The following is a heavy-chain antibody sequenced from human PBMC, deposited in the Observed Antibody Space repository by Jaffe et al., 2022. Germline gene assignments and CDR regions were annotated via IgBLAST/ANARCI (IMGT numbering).Heavy chain of an antibody. Sequence: EVQLLESGGGLVQPGGSLRLSCAASGFTFSSYAMSWVRQAPGKGLEWVSAISGSGGSTYYADSVKGRFTISRDNSKNTLYLQMNSLRAEDTAVYYCAKDVGMVQGVIIFAYYYYYMDVWGKGTTVTVSS. CDR3: AKDVGMVQGVIIFAYYYYYMDV. CDR1: GFTFSSYA. J-gene: IGHJ6*03. D-gene: IGHD3-10*01. V-gene: IGHV3-23*01. CDR2: ISGSGGST.